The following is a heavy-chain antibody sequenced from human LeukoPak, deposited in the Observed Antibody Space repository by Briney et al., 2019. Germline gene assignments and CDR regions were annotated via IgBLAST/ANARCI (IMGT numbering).Heavy chain of an antibody. V-gene: IGHV3-7*01. CDR3: ARGGRYDISIDY. CDR2: IKQDGSEK. J-gene: IGHJ4*02. CDR1: GFIFPNYW. D-gene: IGHD3-9*01. Sequence: GGSLRLPCAASGFIFPNYWMSWVRQAPGKGLEWVANIKQDGSEKYYLDGRFTISRDNTKNSLYLQMSSLRADDTAVYYCARGGRYDISIDYWGQGTLVTVSS.